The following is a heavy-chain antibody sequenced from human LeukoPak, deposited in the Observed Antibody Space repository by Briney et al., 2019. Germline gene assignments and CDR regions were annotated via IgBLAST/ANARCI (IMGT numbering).Heavy chain of an antibody. CDR2: ISSSSSYI. CDR3: GRVIAGAIDY. J-gene: IGHJ4*02. V-gene: IGHV3-21*01. D-gene: IGHD6-13*01. Sequence: GGSLRLSCAASGFTFSSYSMNWARQAPGKGLEWVSSISSSSSYIYYADSVKGRFTISRDNADNSMYLQMNSLRAEDTAVYYCGRVIAGAIDYWGQGTLVTVSS. CDR1: GFTFSSYS.